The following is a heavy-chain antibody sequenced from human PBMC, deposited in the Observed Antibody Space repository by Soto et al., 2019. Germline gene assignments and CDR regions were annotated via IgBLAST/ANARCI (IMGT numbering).Heavy chain of an antibody. Sequence: GGSLRLSCAASGFTFTDYALSWVRQAPGKGLEWVATISGIGGSTYLADSVKGRLSISRDNSKNTVSLLMNSLRAEETAVYFCARGSSGYISSWYYFDYWGRGTLVTVSS. CDR3: ARGSSGYISSWYYFDY. D-gene: IGHD6-13*01. V-gene: IGHV3-23*01. J-gene: IGHJ4*02. CDR2: ISGIGGST. CDR1: GFTFTDYA.